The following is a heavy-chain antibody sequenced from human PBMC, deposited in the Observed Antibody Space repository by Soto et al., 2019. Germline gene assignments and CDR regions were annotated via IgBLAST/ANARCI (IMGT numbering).Heavy chain of an antibody. J-gene: IGHJ4*02. Sequence: SETLSLTCTVSGASITGTSYWSWIRQPAGKGLEWIGRFSLSGTTNYNPSLRSRVTMSADVSKNQFSLRLTSVTAADTALYYCARGMTPPGAPAWYYFDSWGQGTLVTVSS. CDR1: GASITGTSY. CDR3: ARGMTPPGAPAWYYFDS. CDR2: FSLSGTT. V-gene: IGHV4-4*07. D-gene: IGHD2-8*02.